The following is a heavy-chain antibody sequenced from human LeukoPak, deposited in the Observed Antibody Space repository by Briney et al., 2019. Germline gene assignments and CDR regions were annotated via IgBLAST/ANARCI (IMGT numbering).Heavy chain of an antibody. J-gene: IGHJ4*02. CDR1: GFTFSSYS. Sequence: GGSLRLSCAASGFTFSSYSMNWVRQAPGKGLEWVSCISSSSSYIYNADSVKGRFTISRDNAENSLYLQMNSLRVEDTAVYYCARAHNWKYGTFDYWGQGTLVTVSS. CDR3: ARAHNWKYGTFDY. D-gene: IGHD1-20*01. V-gene: IGHV3-21*01. CDR2: ISSSSSYI.